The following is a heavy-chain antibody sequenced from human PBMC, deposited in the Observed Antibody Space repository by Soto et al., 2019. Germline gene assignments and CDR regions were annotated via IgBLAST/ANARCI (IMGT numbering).Heavy chain of an antibody. Sequence: SEILSLTCAVYGGSFSGYYWSWIRQPPGKGLEWIGEINHSGSTNYNPSLKSRVTISVDTSKNQFSLKLSSVTAADTAVYYCARDASGCTNGVCYKYYGMDVWGQGTTVTVSS. CDR3: ARDASGCTNGVCYKYYGMDV. V-gene: IGHV4-34*01. J-gene: IGHJ6*02. D-gene: IGHD2-8*01. CDR2: INHSGST. CDR1: GGSFSGYY.